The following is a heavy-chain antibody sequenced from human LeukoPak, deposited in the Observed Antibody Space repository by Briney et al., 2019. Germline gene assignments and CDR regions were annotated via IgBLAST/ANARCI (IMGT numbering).Heavy chain of an antibody. CDR2: INPSGGST. CDR1: GYTFTSYY. V-gene: IGHV1-46*01. CDR3: ARTTWAGIEYSSSHYYYYYMDV. Sequence: ASVKVSCKASGYTFTSYYMHWVRQAPGQGLEWMGIINPSGGSTSHAQKFQGRVTMTRDTSTSTVYMELSSLRSEDTAVYYCARTTWAGIEYSSSHYYYYYMDVWGKGTTVTVSS. D-gene: IGHD6-6*01. J-gene: IGHJ6*03.